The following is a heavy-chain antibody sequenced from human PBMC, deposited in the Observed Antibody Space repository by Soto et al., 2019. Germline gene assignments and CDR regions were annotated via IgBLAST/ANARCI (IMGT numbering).Heavy chain of an antibody. J-gene: IGHJ6*02. V-gene: IGHV1-58*01. D-gene: IGHD4-4*01. CDR2: IVVGSGNT. CDR3: ATTVNNYYHAMDV. CDR1: VFSLIRSP. Sequence: SVKVSCKASVFSLIRSPVQWVRQARGQRLEWIGWIVVGSGNTDFAQNFQERLTISRDMSTSTVYMELSSLRSEDTAVYYCATTVNNYYHAMDVWGQGTTVTVSS.